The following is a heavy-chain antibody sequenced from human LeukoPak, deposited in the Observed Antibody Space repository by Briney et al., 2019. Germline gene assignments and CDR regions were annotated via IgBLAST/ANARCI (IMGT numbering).Heavy chain of an antibody. CDR3: ASCTYGSGSYWFDP. CDR2: ISSSSSYI. J-gene: IGHJ5*02. D-gene: IGHD3-10*01. CDR1: XFTFSSYS. V-gene: IGHV3-21*01. Sequence: GSLRLSXXXXXFTFSSYSMNWVRQAPGKGLEWVSSISSSSSYIYYADSVKGRFTISRDNAKNSLYLQMNSLRAEDTAVYYCASCTYGSGSYWFDPWGQGTLVTVSS.